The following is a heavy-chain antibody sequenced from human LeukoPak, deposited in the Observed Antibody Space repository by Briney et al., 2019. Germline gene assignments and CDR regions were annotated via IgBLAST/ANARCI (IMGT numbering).Heavy chain of an antibody. CDR2: IYPGDSDT. V-gene: IGHV5-51*01. J-gene: IGHJ5*02. Sequence: PGASLQISCEGSGYSFTSYWIGWVRQLPGKGLEWMGIIYPGDSDTRYSPSFQGQVTISADKSISTAYLQWSSLKASDTAMYYCARAPWGNSSSWYTWGQGTLVTVSS. D-gene: IGHD6-13*01. CDR3: ARAPWGNSSSWYT. CDR1: GYSFTSYW.